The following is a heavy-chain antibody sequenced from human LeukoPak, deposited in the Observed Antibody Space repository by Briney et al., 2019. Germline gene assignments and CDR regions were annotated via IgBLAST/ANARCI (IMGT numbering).Heavy chain of an antibody. D-gene: IGHD5/OR15-5a*01. CDR3: ATDRIHVYDLGPDAFDI. CDR1: GYTLTELS. J-gene: IGHJ3*02. CDR2: FDPEDGET. Sequence: ASVKVSCKVSGYTLTELSMHWVRQAPGKGLEWMGGFDPEDGETIYAQKFQGRVTMTEDTSTDTAYMELSSLRSEDTAVYYCATDRIHVYDLGPDAFDIWGQGTMVTVSS. V-gene: IGHV1-24*01.